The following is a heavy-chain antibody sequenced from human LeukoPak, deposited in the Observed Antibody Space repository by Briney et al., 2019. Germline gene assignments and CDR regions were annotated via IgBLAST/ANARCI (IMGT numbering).Heavy chain of an antibody. CDR2: INSDGSST. CDR3: ARVSSGSYFGYYYYYMDV. D-gene: IGHD1-26*01. J-gene: IGHJ6*03. V-gene: IGHV3-74*01. Sequence: GGSLRLSCAASGFTFSNYWMHWVRQAPGKGLVWVSRINSDGSSTSYADSVKGRFTISRDSAKNTLYLQTNSLRAEDTAVYYCARVSSGSYFGYYYYYMDVWGKGTTVTVSS. CDR1: GFTFSNYW.